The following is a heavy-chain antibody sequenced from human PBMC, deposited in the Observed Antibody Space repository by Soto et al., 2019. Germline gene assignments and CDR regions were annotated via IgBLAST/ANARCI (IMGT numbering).Heavy chain of an antibody. CDR2: IYYSGST. V-gene: IGHV4-59*01. J-gene: IGHJ6*02. Sequence: QVQLQESGPGLVKPSETLSLTCTVSGGSISSYYWSWIRQPPGKGLEWIGYIYYSGSTNYNPSLKSRVTISVDTSKNQFSLKLSSVTAADTAVYYCARGDGYNPWAHYYYGMDVWGQGTTVTVSS. CDR1: GGSISSYY. CDR3: ARGDGYNPWAHYYYGMDV. D-gene: IGHD5-12*01.